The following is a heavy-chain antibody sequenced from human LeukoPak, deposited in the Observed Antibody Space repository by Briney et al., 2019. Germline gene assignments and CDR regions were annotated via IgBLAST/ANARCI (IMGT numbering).Heavy chain of an antibody. CDR1: GFTFSSYW. Sequence: GGSLRLSCAASGFTFSSYWMTWVRQAPGKGLEWVANIKYDGSEKFYVDSVKGRFTMSRDNAKNSLYLQMNSVRVEDTAVYYCVKDGDDSGWNYFDYWGQGTLVTVSS. V-gene: IGHV3-7*01. CDR2: IKYDGSEK. CDR3: VKDGDDSGWNYFDY. J-gene: IGHJ4*02. D-gene: IGHD6-19*01.